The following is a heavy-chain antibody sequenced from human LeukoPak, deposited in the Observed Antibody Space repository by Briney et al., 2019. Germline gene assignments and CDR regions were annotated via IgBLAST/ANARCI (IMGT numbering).Heavy chain of an antibody. CDR1: GGSISSSRYY. CDR3: ATTNDPAGLALFDY. CDR2: IYYSGST. Sequence: SETLSHTCTVSGGSISSSRYYWGWIRQPPGKGLEWIGSIYYSGSTYYNPSLKSRVTISVDTSKNQFSLKLSSVTAADTAVYYCATTNDPAGLALFDYWGQGTLVTVYS. D-gene: IGHD1-1*01. J-gene: IGHJ4*02. V-gene: IGHV4-39*01.